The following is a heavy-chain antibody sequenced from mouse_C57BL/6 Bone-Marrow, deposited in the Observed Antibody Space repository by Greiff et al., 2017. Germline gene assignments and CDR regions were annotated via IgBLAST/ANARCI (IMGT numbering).Heavy chain of an antibody. CDR2: IDPETGGT. Sequence: QQSGAELVRPGASVTLSCKASGYTFTDYEMHWVKQTPVHGLEWIGAIDPETGGTAYNQKFKGKAILTADKSSSTAYMELRSLTSEDSAVYYCTRMITYYFDYWGQGTTLTVSS. D-gene: IGHD2-4*01. J-gene: IGHJ2*01. V-gene: IGHV1-15*01. CDR3: TRMITYYFDY. CDR1: GYTFTDYE.